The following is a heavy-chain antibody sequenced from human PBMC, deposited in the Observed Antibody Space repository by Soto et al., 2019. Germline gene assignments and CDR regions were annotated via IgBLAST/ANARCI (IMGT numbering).Heavy chain of an antibody. Sequence: QVQLVQSGAEVKKPGASVKVSCKASGYTFTSYAMHWVRQAPGQRLEWMGWINAGNGNTKYSQKFQGRVTITRDTSASTAYMELSSLRSEDTAVYYCARVSFRYSSRIPGANAEYFQHWGQGTLVTVSS. CDR1: GYTFTSYA. D-gene: IGHD6-13*01. CDR3: ARVSFRYSSRIPGANAEYFQH. J-gene: IGHJ1*01. V-gene: IGHV1-3*01. CDR2: INAGNGNT.